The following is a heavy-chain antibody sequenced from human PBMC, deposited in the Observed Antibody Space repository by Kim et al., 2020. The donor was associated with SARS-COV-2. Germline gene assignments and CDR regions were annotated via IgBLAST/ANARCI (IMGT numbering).Heavy chain of an antibody. CDR3: CREYSGGPIYAFDI. D-gene: IGHD6-19*01. J-gene: IGHJ3*02. CDR1: RFSLSDHY. CDR2: SGNKASSHTT. Sequence: GGSLRLSCVTSRFSLSDHYIDWVRQGPGKGLEWVGRSGNKASSHTTEYAASVKDRFTISRDDSKNSLYLQMNSLKTEDTAVYYCCREYSGGPIYAFDIWGQGTGVTVSS. V-gene: IGHV3-72*01.